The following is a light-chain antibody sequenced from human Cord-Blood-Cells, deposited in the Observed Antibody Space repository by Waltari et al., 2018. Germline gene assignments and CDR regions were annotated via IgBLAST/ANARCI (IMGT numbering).Light chain of an antibody. CDR3: QQYYSTPYT. Sequence: DIVMTQSPDSLAVSLGAGATINCKSTPSVLYTTNNKNYLAWYQQKPGQPPKLLIYWASTRDSGVPDRFSGSGSGTDFTLTISSLEPEDFAVYYCQQYYSTPYTFGQGTKLEIK. V-gene: IGKV4-1*01. J-gene: IGKJ2*01. CDR2: WAS. CDR1: PSVLYTTNNKNY.